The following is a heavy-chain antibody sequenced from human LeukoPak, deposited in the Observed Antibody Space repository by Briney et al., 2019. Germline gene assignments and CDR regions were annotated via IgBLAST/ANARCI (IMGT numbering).Heavy chain of an antibody. D-gene: IGHD2-21*02. CDR1: GFTFSSYA. CDR3: ARDVTGDYYFDY. V-gene: IGHV3-30-3*01. Sequence: GRSLRLSCAASGFTFSSYAMHWVRQAPGKGLEWVAVISYDGSNKYYADSVKGRFTISRDNAKNSLYLQMNSLRAEDTAVYYCARDVTGDYYFDYWGQGTLVTVSS. J-gene: IGHJ4*02. CDR2: ISYDGSNK.